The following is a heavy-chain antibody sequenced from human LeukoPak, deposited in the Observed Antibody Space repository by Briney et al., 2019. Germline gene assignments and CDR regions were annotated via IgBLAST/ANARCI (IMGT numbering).Heavy chain of an antibody. Sequence: VKVSXXXXGXXFTSYXINWVRQATGQGLEWMGWMNPNSGNTGYAQKFQGRVTMTRNTSISTAYMELSSLRSEDTAVYYCAREIAAAGDYYYYYGMDVWGRGTTVTVSS. CDR3: AREIAAAGDYYYYYGMDV. CDR2: MNPNSGNT. J-gene: IGHJ6*02. D-gene: IGHD6-13*01. V-gene: IGHV1-8*01. CDR1: GXXFTSYX.